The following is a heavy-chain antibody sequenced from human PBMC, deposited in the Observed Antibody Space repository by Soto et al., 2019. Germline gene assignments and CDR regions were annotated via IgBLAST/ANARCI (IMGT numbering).Heavy chain of an antibody. J-gene: IGHJ3*02. CDR1: GFTVSSNY. CDR2: IYIGGST. Sequence: GGSLRLSCAASGFTVSSNYMSWGRQAPGKGLEWVSVIYIGGSTYYEDSVQGRFPISRDNSKNTLYLQMNSLSAEAAAVYYCARGWLRATQHAFDIWGQGTMVTVSS. V-gene: IGHV3-66*01. D-gene: IGHD5-12*01. CDR3: ARGWLRATQHAFDI.